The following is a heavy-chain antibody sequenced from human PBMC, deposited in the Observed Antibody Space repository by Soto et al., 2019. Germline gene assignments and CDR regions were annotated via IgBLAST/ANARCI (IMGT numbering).Heavy chain of an antibody. J-gene: IGHJ4*02. Sequence: GGSLRLSCAASGFTFSSYAMSWVRQAPGKGLEWVSAISGSGGSTYYADSVKGRFTISRDNSKNTLYLQMNSLRAEDTAVYYCPKDSYYYGSGSYRDYWGQGTLVTVSS. V-gene: IGHV3-23*01. CDR2: ISGSGGST. D-gene: IGHD3-10*01. CDR1: GFTFSSYA. CDR3: PKDSYYYGSGSYRDY.